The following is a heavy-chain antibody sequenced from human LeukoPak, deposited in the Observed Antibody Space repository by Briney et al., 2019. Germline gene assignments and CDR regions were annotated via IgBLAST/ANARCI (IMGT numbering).Heavy chain of an antibody. D-gene: IGHD6-13*01. V-gene: IGHV4-39*07. CDR2: IYYSGST. CDR3: VREVKGYGSSWYQNWFDP. CDR1: GGSISSSSYY. J-gene: IGHJ5*02. Sequence: SETLSLTCTVSGGSISSSSYYWGWIRQPPGKGLEWIGSIYYSGSTYYNPSLKSRVTTSIDTSKNQFSLKMSSATAADTAVYYCVREVKGYGSSWYQNWFDPWGQGTLVTVSS.